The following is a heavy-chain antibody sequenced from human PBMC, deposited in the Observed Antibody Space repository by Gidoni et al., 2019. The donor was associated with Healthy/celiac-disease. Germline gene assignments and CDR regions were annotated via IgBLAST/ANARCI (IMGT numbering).Heavy chain of an antibody. D-gene: IGHD3-3*01. CDR3: ARGYYDFLSGYYRLFDY. CDR2: MNWNGVST. CDR1: GFTFDEYG. J-gene: IGHJ4*02. Sequence: EVQLVESGGGVVRPGGSLRLSCAASGFTFDEYGISWVRQAPGKGLEGVSCMNWNGVSTGYADSVKGRFTISRDNAKNSLYLQLNSLRAEDTALYHCARGYYDFLSGYYRLFDYWGQGTLVTVSS. V-gene: IGHV3-20*01.